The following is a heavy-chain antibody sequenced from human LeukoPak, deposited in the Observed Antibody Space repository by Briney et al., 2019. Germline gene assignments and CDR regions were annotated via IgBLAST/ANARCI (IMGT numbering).Heavy chain of an antibody. CDR3: AQDRRSMVVTPSWAFDI. J-gene: IGHJ3*02. CDR2: ISGGSSST. CDR1: GFTFSNYA. Sequence: GGSLRLSCAASGFTFSNYAMSWVRQAPGKGVEWVSAISGGSSSTYYADSVKGRFTISRYKSKNTMSLQLNSLRAEDTALYYCAQDRRSMVVTPSWAFDIWGQGTLVTVSS. D-gene: IGHD4-23*01. V-gene: IGHV3-23*01.